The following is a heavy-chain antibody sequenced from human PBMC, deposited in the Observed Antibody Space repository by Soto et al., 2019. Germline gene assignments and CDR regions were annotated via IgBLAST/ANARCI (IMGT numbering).Heavy chain of an antibody. V-gene: IGHV1-69*06. D-gene: IGHD6-19*01. CDR3: ARSETAGHRGFDI. CDR2: IIPTLGTA. J-gene: IGHJ3*02. Sequence: QVQLVQSGAEMREPGSSVKVSCKASGGTFSSSAINWLRQAPGQGPEWMGGIIPTLGTATYIEKFRGRVTITADKSTSTAYMEVSSLTSEDTAMYFCARSETAGHRGFDIWGQGTMVTVSS. CDR1: GGTFSSSA.